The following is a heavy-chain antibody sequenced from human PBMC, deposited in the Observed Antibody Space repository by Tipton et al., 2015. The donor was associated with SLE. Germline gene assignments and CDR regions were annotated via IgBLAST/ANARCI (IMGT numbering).Heavy chain of an antibody. Sequence: TLSLTCTVSGGSIGSNSYHWGWIRQPPGKGLEWIGSIYYSGSTYYNPSLKSRVTISVDTSKNQFSLKLSSVTAADTAVYYCARRHYSGPFDSWGQGTLVTVSS. CDR3: ARRHYSGPFDS. V-gene: IGHV4-39*07. D-gene: IGHD5-12*01. CDR1: GGSIGSNSYH. CDR2: IYYSGST. J-gene: IGHJ4*02.